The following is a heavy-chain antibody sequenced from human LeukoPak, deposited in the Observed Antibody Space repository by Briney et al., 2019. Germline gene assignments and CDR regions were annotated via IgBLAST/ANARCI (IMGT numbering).Heavy chain of an antibody. Sequence: GGSLRLSCAASGFTFSSYRMSWVRQAPGKGLEWVANIKQDGSEKYYVDSVKGRFTISRDNAKNSLYLQMNSLRAEDTAVYYCAREDDDLYYFDYWGQGTLVTVSS. CDR2: IKQDGSEK. V-gene: IGHV3-7*01. CDR3: AREDDDLYYFDY. CDR1: GFTFSSYR. J-gene: IGHJ4*02. D-gene: IGHD1-1*01.